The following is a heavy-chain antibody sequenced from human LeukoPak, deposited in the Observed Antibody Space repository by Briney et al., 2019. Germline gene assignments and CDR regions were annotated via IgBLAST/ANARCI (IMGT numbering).Heavy chain of an antibody. V-gene: IGHV3-23*01. CDR1: GFASTSYA. J-gene: IGHJ4*02. Sequence: GGSLRLSCAPSGFASTSYAMRGVREVPGKGLEWVSAISGSGGNTYYADSVKGRFTISRDKCKNTLYLQVNSLGACDTALDSCARGYGGNSELSFDCWGQGTLVTVSS. CDR2: ISGSGGNT. CDR3: ARGYGGNSELSFDC. D-gene: IGHD4-23*01.